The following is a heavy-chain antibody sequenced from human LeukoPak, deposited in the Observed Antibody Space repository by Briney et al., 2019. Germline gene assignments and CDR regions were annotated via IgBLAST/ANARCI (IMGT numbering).Heavy chain of an antibody. CDR2: IWYDGSNK. J-gene: IGHJ5*02. CDR1: GFTFSTYG. D-gene: IGHD2-2*01. Sequence: PGGSLRLSCAASGFTFSTYGMHWVRQAPGKGLEWVAVIWYDGSNKYYADSVKGRFTISRDNSKNTLYLQMNSLRAEDTAVYYCARTRRSCSSTSCYFDPWGQGTLVTVSS. V-gene: IGHV3-33*01. CDR3: ARTRRSCSSTSCYFDP.